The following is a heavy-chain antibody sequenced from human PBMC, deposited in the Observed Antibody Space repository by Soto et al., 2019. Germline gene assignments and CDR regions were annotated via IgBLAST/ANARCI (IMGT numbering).Heavy chain of an antibody. CDR2: IYYSGST. CDR1: GVVLGSDAYY. D-gene: IGHD2-2*01. J-gene: IGHJ6*02. CDR3: ARERCSSTSCYLRGSSDYYYGMDV. Sequence: PSETLSLTCTVSGVVLGSDAYYWSWIRQHPGKGLEWIGYIYYSGSTYYNPSLKSRVTISVDTSKNQFSLKLSSVTAADTAVYYCARERCSSTSCYLRGSSDYYYGMDVWGQGTTVTVSS. V-gene: IGHV4-31*03.